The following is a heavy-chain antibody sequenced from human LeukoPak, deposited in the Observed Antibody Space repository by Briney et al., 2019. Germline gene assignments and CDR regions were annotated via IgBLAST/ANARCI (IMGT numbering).Heavy chain of an antibody. V-gene: IGHV4-34*01. Sequence: SETLSLTCAVYGGSFSGYYWSWIRKPPGKGLEWIGEINHSGSTNYNPSLKSRVTISVDTSKNQFSLKLSSVTAADTAVYYCARGGAVAPLRGYYYYYGMDVWGQGTTVTVSS. D-gene: IGHD6-19*01. CDR1: GGSFSGYY. J-gene: IGHJ6*02. CDR3: ARGGAVAPLRGYYYYYGMDV. CDR2: INHSGST.